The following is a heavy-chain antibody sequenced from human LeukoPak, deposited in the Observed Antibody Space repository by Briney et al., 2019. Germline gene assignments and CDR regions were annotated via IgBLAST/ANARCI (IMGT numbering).Heavy chain of an antibody. CDR1: GGSVSSGTYY. J-gene: IGHJ4*02. D-gene: IGHD6-6*01. Sequence: SETLSLTCTVSGGSVSSGTYYWSWIRQPPGKGLEWIGYIYYSGSTNYNPSLKSRVTISVDTSKNQFSLKLSSVTAADTAMYYCASSYSTASWDYWGQGTLVTVSS. CDR3: ASSYSTASWDY. V-gene: IGHV4-61*01. CDR2: IYYSGST.